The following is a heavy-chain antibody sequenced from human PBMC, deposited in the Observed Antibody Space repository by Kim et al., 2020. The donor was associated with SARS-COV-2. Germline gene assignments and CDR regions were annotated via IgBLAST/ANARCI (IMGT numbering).Heavy chain of an antibody. CDR3: ARDILTGYSYYGMDV. J-gene: IGHJ6*02. V-gene: IGHV1-46*01. D-gene: IGHD3-9*01. Sequence: QKFQGRVTMTRDTSTSTVYMELSSLRSEDTAVYYCARDILTGYSYYGMDVWGQGTTVTVSS.